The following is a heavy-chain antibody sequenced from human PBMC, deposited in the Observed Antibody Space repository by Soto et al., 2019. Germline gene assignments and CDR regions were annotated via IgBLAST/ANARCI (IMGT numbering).Heavy chain of an antibody. V-gene: IGHV4-34*01. J-gene: IGHJ4*02. Sequence: SETLSLTCAVYGGSFSGYYWSWIRQPPGKGLEWIGEINHSGSTNYNPSLKSRVTISVDTSKNQFSLKLSSETAADTAVYYCARGQSSSVWGQGTLVTVSS. CDR3: ARGQSSSV. CDR1: GGSFSGYY. D-gene: IGHD6-6*01. CDR2: INHSGST.